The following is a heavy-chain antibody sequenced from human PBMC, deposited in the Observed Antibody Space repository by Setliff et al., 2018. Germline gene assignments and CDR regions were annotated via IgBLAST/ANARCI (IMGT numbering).Heavy chain of an antibody. CDR3: AASRAYTGVVEEWFLPKTFDF. CDR2: IYTSGAT. CDR1: GASLRSGSYY. Sequence: PSETLSLTCTVSGASLRSGSYYWSWIRQPAGKGLEWIGRIYTSGATTYSPSLKSRVTLSIDTSKNQFSLKLSSVTAADAALYYCAASRAYTGVVEEWFLPKTFDFWGQGSPVTVSS. D-gene: IGHD3-10*01. V-gene: IGHV4-61*02. J-gene: IGHJ4*02.